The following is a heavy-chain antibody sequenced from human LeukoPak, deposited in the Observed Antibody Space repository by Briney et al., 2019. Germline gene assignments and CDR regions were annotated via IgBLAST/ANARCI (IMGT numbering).Heavy chain of an antibody. D-gene: IGHD2-15*01. CDR1: GFTVSSNY. Sequence: GGSLRLSCAASGFTVSSNYMSWVRQAPGKGLEWVSAISGSGGSTYYADSVKGRFTISRDNSKNTLYLQMNSLRAEDTAVYYCAKADAAQNHWGQGTLVTVSS. CDR3: AKADAAQNH. J-gene: IGHJ4*02. CDR2: ISGSGGST. V-gene: IGHV3-23*01.